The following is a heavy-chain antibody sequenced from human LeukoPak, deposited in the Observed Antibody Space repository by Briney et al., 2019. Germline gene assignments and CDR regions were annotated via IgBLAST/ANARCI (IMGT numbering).Heavy chain of an antibody. CDR2: ISSSSTYI. Sequence: GGSLRLSCAASGFIFSSYNINWVRQAPGKGLEWVSSISSSSTYIYYADSVKGRFTISRDNAKNSVYLQMNSLRAEDTAVYYCAKDRIRRLFDARGYQNWYFDLWGRGTLVTVSS. J-gene: IGHJ2*01. V-gene: IGHV3-21*01. D-gene: IGHD3-22*01. CDR3: AKDRIRRLFDARGYQNWYFDL. CDR1: GFIFSSYN.